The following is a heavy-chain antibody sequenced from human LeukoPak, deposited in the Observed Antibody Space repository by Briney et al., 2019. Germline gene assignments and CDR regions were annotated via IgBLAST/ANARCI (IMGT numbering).Heavy chain of an antibody. CDR3: ASPGIAGARAFNI. J-gene: IGHJ3*02. Sequence: GGSLRLSCAASGFTVSSNYMSWVRQAPGKGLEWVSVIYSGGSTYYADSVKGRFSISRDTFENTMYLQMNSLRAEDTAVYYCASPGIAGARAFNIWGQGTLVTVP. CDR2: IYSGGST. D-gene: IGHD1-26*01. V-gene: IGHV3-53*01. CDR1: GFTVSSNY.